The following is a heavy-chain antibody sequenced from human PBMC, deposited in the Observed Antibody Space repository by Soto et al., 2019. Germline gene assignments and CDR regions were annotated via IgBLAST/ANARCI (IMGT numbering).Heavy chain of an antibody. CDR1: GFIFSNYI. V-gene: IGHV3-30*04. CDR2: IFPNGKSI. D-gene: IGHD3-10*01. CDR3: ARERDAFGSGNVTDF. J-gene: IGHJ4*02. Sequence: SLKISCAASGFIFSNYIMHWVRRAPGKGLEWVALIFPNGKSIFYSDSVKGRFTISRDNSKNMLYLDMSSLRAEDTALFYCARERDAFGSGNVTDFWGKGTLVTVAS.